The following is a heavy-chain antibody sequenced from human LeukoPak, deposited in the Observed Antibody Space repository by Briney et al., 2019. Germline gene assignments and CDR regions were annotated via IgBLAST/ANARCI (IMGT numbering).Heavy chain of an antibody. J-gene: IGHJ1*01. Sequence: PGGSLRLSCAASGFTFSSYSMNWVRQAPGKGLEWVSSISSSSSYIYYADSVKGRFTISRDNAKNSLYLQMNNLRAEDTAVYYCARAARVYDSSGPIEGVPEYFQHWGQGTLVTVSS. CDR3: ARAARVYDSSGPIEGVPEYFQH. D-gene: IGHD3-22*01. CDR2: ISSSSSYI. CDR1: GFTFSSYS. V-gene: IGHV3-21*01.